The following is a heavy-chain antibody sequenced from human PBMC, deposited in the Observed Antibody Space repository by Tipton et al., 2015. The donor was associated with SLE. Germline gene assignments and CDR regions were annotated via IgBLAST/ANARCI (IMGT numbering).Heavy chain of an antibody. CDR3: ARDRIWFGESRERLDY. V-gene: IGHV3-33*08. Sequence: SLRLSCAASGFTFSSYGMHWVRQAPGKGLEWVAFIRYDGSNKYYADSVKGRFTISRDNSKNTLYLQMNSLRAEDTAVYYCARDRIWFGESRERLDYWGQGTLVTVSS. J-gene: IGHJ4*02. D-gene: IGHD3-10*01. CDR2: IRYDGSNK. CDR1: GFTFSSYG.